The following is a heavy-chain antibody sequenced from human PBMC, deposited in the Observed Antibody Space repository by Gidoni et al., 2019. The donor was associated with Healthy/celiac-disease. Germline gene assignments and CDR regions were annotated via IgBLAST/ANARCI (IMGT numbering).Heavy chain of an antibody. D-gene: IGHD6-13*01. CDR1: GVTFSNAW. Sequence: EVQLMESGGGLVKPGGSLRLSCAASGVTFSNAWMSWVRQAPGKGLEWVGRIKSKTDGGTTDYAAPVKGRFTISRDDSKNTLYLQMNSLKTEDTAVYYCTTEVAAGPYYYYYYGMDVWGQGTTVTVSS. J-gene: IGHJ6*02. CDR2: IKSKTDGGTT. CDR3: TTEVAAGPYYYYYYGMDV. V-gene: IGHV3-15*01.